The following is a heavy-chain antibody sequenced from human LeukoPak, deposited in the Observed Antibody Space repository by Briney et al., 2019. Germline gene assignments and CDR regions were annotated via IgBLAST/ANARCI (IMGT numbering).Heavy chain of an antibody. D-gene: IGHD3-10*01. CDR1: GFTFSIYA. J-gene: IGHJ4*02. V-gene: IGHV3-30*04. Sequence: PVGSLRLSCAASGFTFSIYAMHGARQAPGKGLEWVAVISYDGSNKYYADSVKGRFTISRDNSKNTLYLQMNSLRAEDTAVYYCARAMVTSRAPLADYWGQGTLVTVSS. CDR2: ISYDGSNK. CDR3: ARAMVTSRAPLADY.